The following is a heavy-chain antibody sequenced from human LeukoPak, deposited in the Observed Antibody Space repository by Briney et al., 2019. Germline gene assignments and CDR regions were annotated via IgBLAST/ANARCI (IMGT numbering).Heavy chain of an antibody. D-gene: IGHD3-10*01. J-gene: IGHJ4*02. CDR2: ISTRAGTT. CDR3: AKGSGEEELWFGEPMDFDF. Sequence: PGGSLRLSCAASGFTFRSYAVSWVRQAPGKGPEWVSTISTRAGTTYYADSVKGRFTISRDNSKNTLYLQMNSLRAEDTAVYYCAKGSGEEELWFGEPMDFDFWGPGTLVTVSA. CDR1: GFTFRSYA. V-gene: IGHV3-23*01.